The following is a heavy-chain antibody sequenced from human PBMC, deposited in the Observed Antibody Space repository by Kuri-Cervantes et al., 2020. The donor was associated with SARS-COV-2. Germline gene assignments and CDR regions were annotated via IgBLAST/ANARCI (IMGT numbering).Heavy chain of an antibody. CDR1: GFTFSSYG. D-gene: IGHD3-10*01. Sequence: GGSLRLSCAASGFTFSSYGIHWVRQAPGKGLEWVSSISSSSSYIYYADSVKGRFTISRDNAKNSLYLQMNSLRAEDTAVYYCARVSFSITAGDAFDIWGQGTMVTVSS. J-gene: IGHJ3*02. CDR2: ISSSSSYI. CDR3: ARVSFSITAGDAFDI. V-gene: IGHV3-21*01.